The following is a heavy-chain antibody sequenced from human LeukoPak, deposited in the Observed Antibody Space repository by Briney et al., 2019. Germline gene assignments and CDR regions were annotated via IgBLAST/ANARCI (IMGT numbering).Heavy chain of an antibody. CDR3: ARDDGRTSPEYNWFDP. D-gene: IGHD1-14*01. CDR2: IYYSGST. Sequence: SETLSLTCTVSGGSISSSSYYWGWIRQPPGKGLEWTGSIYYSGSTYYNPSLKSRVTISVDTSKNQFSLKLSSVTAADTAVYYCARDDGRTSPEYNWFDPWGQGTLVTVSS. CDR1: GGSISSSSYY. V-gene: IGHV4-39*07. J-gene: IGHJ5*02.